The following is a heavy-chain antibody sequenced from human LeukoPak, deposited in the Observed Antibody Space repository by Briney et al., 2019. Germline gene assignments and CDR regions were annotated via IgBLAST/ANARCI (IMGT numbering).Heavy chain of an antibody. Sequence: ASVKVSCKASGYTFTSYAFNWVRHAPGQGLEWMGWISAYDGGTKYAQDLQGRVTMTTDTSTRTAYMELTRLTSDDTAVYYCARDPLTSTWSPYYFTLDVWGQGTTVSVSS. CDR1: GYTFTSYA. CDR3: ARDPLTSTWSPYYFTLDV. J-gene: IGHJ6*02. CDR2: ISAYDGGT. V-gene: IGHV1-18*01. D-gene: IGHD6-13*01.